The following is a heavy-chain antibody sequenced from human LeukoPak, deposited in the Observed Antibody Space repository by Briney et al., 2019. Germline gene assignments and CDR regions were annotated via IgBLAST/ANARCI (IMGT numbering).Heavy chain of an antibody. Sequence: SETLSLTCAVYGGSFSDYYWSWIRQPPGKGLEWIGEINHSGSTNYKPSLKSRVTISLDTSKSQFSLKLSSVTAADTAVYYCATLRTIKPGVKDAFDIWGQGTLVTVSS. CDR1: GGSFSDYY. J-gene: IGHJ3*02. D-gene: IGHD4/OR15-4a*01. CDR3: ATLRTIKPGVKDAFDI. CDR2: INHSGST. V-gene: IGHV4-34*01.